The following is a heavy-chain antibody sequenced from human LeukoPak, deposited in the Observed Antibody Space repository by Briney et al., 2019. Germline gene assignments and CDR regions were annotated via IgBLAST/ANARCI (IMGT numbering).Heavy chain of an antibody. CDR2: INHSGST. J-gene: IGHJ6*02. D-gene: IGHD3-10*01. V-gene: IGHV4-34*01. CDR3: ARGDYMTMVRGAPRYYYGMDV. CDR1: GGSFSGYY. Sequence: PSETLSLTCAVYGGSFSGYYWSWIRQPPGKGLEWIGEINHSGSTNYKPSLKSRVTISVDTFKNQFSLKLSSVTAADTAVYYCARGDYMTMVRGAPRYYYGMDVWGQGTTVTVSS.